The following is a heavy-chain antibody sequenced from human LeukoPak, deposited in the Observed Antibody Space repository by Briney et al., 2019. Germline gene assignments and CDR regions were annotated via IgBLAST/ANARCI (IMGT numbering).Heavy chain of an antibody. Sequence: GGSLRLSCAASGFTVSSNYMSWVRQAPGKGLEWVSVIYSGGSTYYADSVKGRFTISRHNSKNTLYLQMNSLRAEDTAVYYCATARTYYYDSSGYYSEAFDIWGQGTMATVSS. CDR3: ATARTYYYDSSGYYSEAFDI. D-gene: IGHD3-22*01. CDR1: GFTVSSNY. CDR2: IYSGGST. J-gene: IGHJ3*02. V-gene: IGHV3-53*04.